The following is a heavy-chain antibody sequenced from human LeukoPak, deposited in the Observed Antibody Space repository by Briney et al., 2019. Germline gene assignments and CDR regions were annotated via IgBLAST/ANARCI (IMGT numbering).Heavy chain of an antibody. CDR3: AKDAQGIVGAPVNWLDP. CDR2: RWYDGSNK. Sequence: GGSLRLSCTASGFTFNKYGMYWGWMAPPTGQERVAVRWYDGSNKTYVESVNSRLAISCDNSKNTVHLQMSSLRGEHTAVYYCAKDAQGIVGAPVNWLDPGGQGTLVSVSS. J-gene: IGHJ5*02. V-gene: IGHV3-33*06. CDR1: GFTFNKYG. D-gene: IGHD1-26*01.